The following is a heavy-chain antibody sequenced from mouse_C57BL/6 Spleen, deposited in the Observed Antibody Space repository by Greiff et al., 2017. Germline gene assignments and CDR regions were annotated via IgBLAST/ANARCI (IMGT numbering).Heavy chain of an antibody. Sequence: EVKLMESGGGLVQPGGSLKLSCAASGFTFSDYYMYWVRQTPEKRLEWVAYISNGGGSTYYPDTVKGRFTISRDNAKNTLYLQMSRLKSEDTAMYYCARRRDDYAMDYWGQGTSVTVSS. CDR2: ISNGGGST. CDR1: GFTFSDYY. CDR3: ARRRDDYAMDY. J-gene: IGHJ4*01. D-gene: IGHD3-3*01. V-gene: IGHV5-12*01.